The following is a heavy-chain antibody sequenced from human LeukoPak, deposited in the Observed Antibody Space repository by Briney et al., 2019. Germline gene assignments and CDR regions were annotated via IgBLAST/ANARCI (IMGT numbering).Heavy chain of an antibody. CDR3: ARGLSYYDSSGYSSRYYYYYMDV. CDR1: GGSFSGYY. V-gene: IGHV4-34*01. D-gene: IGHD3-22*01. Sequence: PSETLSLTCAVYGGSFSGYYWSWIRQPPGKGLEWIGEINHSGSTNYNPSLKSRVTISVDTSKNQFSLKLSSVTAADTAVYYCARGLSYYDSSGYSSRYYYYYMDVWGKGTTVTVSS. CDR2: INHSGST. J-gene: IGHJ6*03.